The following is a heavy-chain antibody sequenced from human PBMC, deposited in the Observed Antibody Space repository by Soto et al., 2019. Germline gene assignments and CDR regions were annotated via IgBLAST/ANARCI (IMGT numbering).Heavy chain of an antibody. CDR3: ARAPYSSSSTPGDY. D-gene: IGHD6-6*01. V-gene: IGHV4-34*01. Sequence: SETLSLTCAVYGGSFSGYYWSWIRQPPGKGLEWIGEINHSGSTNYNPSLKSRVTISVDTSKNQFSLKLSSVTAADTAVYYCARAPYSSSSTPGDYWGQGTLVTVSS. CDR2: INHSGST. CDR1: GGSFSGYY. J-gene: IGHJ4*02.